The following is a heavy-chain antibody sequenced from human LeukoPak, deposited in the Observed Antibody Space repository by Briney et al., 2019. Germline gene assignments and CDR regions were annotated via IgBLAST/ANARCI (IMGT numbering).Heavy chain of an antibody. J-gene: IGHJ3*02. CDR2: ISPYNGNT. CDR1: GYTFSNYG. V-gene: IGHV1-18*01. CDR3: ARGRDI. Sequence: ASVKVSCKAPGYTFSNYGISWVRQTPGQGLEWVGWISPYNGNTNCTQKLQGRVTMTTDTSTNTAYMELRSLTSDDTALYYCARGRDIWGQGTMVTVSS.